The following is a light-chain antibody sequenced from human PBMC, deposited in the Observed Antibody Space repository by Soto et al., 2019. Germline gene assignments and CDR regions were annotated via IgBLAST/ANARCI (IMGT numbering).Light chain of an antibody. CDR1: SSDVGSYNH. V-gene: IGLV2-23*01. Sequence: QSALTQPASVSGSPGQSITISCTGTSSDVGSYNHVSWYQQHPGKAPKLMIYEGSQRPSGVSNRFSGSKAGNTASLTISGVQAEDEADYYGCSYAGSSTFVVFGGGTKLTVL. J-gene: IGLJ2*01. CDR2: EGS. CDR3: CSYAGSSTFVV.